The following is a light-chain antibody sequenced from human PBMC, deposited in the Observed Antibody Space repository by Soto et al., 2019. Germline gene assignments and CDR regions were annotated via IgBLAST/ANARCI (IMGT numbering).Light chain of an antibody. Sequence: QSVLTQPPSVSAAPGQKVTISCSGSSSNIGNNYVSWYQQLPGTAPKLLIYENNKRPSGIPDRFSGSKSGTSATLGITGLQTGDEADYYCGTWDNSLSAGVFGGGTKLNVL. CDR1: SSNIGNNY. V-gene: IGLV1-51*02. CDR3: GTWDNSLSAGV. CDR2: ENN. J-gene: IGLJ2*01.